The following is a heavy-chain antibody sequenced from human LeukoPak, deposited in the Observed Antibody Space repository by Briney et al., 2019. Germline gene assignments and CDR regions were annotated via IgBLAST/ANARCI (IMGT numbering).Heavy chain of an antibody. V-gene: IGHV1-24*01. CDR3: AVGSSSWYYFDY. Sequence: ASVKVSCKVSGYTLTELSMHWVRQAPGKGLEWMGGFDPEDGETIYAQKFQGRVTMTEDTSTDTAYMALSSLRSEDTAVYYCAVGSSSWYYFDYWGQGTLVTVSS. D-gene: IGHD6-13*01. CDR1: GYTLTELS. CDR2: FDPEDGET. J-gene: IGHJ4*02.